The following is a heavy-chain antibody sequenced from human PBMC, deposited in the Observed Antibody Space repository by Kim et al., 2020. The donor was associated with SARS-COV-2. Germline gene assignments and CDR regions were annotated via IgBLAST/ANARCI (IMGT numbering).Heavy chain of an antibody. CDR1: GFTFSDYY. CDR2: ISSSGSTI. D-gene: IGHD3-22*01. J-gene: IGHJ4*02. CDR3: ARDTEYYYDSSGYYYYDY. V-gene: IGHV3-11*04. Sequence: GGSLRLSCAASGFTFSDYYMSWIRQAPGKGLEWVSYISSSGSTIYYADSVKGRFTISRDNAKNSLYLQMNSLRAEDTAVYYCARDTEYYYDSSGYYYYDYWGQGTLVTVSS.